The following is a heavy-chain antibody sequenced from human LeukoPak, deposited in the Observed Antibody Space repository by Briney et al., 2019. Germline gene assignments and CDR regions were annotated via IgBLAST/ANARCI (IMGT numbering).Heavy chain of an antibody. D-gene: IGHD6-19*01. Sequence: SETLSLTCAVSGYSISSDYYWGWIQQPPGRGLGWFGSIYYSGSTYYNPSLKSRVTISVDTPKNQFSLKLSSVTAADTAVYYCARHVAVAGLRWFDPWGQGTLVTVSS. CDR3: ARHVAVAGLRWFDP. CDR2: IYYSGST. J-gene: IGHJ5*02. V-gene: IGHV4-38-2*01. CDR1: GYSISSDYY.